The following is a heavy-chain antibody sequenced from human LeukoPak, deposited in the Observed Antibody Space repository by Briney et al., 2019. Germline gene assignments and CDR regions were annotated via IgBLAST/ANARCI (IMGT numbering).Heavy chain of an antibody. J-gene: IGHJ4*02. V-gene: IGHV1-24*01. CDR1: GYTLTELS. Sequence: ASVKVSCKVSGYTLTELSMHWVRQAPGKGLEWMGGFDPEDGETIYAQKFQGRVTMTEDTSTDTAYMGLSSLRSEDTAVYYCATDLLRSSSWYYFDYWGLGTLVTVSS. CDR2: FDPEDGET. D-gene: IGHD6-13*01. CDR3: ATDLLRSSSWYYFDY.